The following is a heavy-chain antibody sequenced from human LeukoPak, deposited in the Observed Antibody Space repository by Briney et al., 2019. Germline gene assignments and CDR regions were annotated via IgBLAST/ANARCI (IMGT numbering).Heavy chain of an antibody. Sequence: PSETLSLTCTVSGGSVSSGSYYWSWIRQPPGKGLEWIGYIFHSGSTNYNPSLKSRVSISIDTSKNQFSLKLNPVTAADTTVYYCARNRITTSAGGPRPYCFDYWGQGILVTVSS. D-gene: IGHD2-8*02. V-gene: IGHV4-61*01. J-gene: IGHJ4*02. CDR1: GGSVSSGSYY. CDR3: ARNRITTSAGGPRPYCFDY. CDR2: IFHSGST.